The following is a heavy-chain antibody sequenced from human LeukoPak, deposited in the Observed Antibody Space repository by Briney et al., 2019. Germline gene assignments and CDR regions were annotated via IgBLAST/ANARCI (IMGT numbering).Heavy chain of an antibody. J-gene: IGHJ3*02. CDR1: GGSISSGSYY. V-gene: IGHV4-61*02. Sequence: PSETLSLTCTVSGGSISSGSYYWSWIRQPAGKGLEWIGRIYTSGSTNYNPSLKSRVTISVDTSKNQFSLKLSSVTAADTAVYYCARGVVVVVAATMGDAFDIWGQGTMVTVSS. CDR2: IYTSGST. CDR3: ARGVVVVVAATMGDAFDI. D-gene: IGHD2-15*01.